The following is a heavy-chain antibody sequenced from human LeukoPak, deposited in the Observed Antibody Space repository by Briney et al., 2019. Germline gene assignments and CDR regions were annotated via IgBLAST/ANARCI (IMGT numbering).Heavy chain of an antibody. CDR1: GGSISSTSYY. D-gene: IGHD6-19*01. CDR2: VYYTGST. V-gene: IGHV4-39*01. Sequence: SETLSLTCTVSGGSISSTSYYWGWIRQPPGKGLEWIGSVYYTGSTYYNPSLKSRVTISVGTFKTQFSLKLISVTAADTAVYYCARGSGWLNWFDPWGQGTLVTVSS. J-gene: IGHJ5*02. CDR3: ARGSGWLNWFDP.